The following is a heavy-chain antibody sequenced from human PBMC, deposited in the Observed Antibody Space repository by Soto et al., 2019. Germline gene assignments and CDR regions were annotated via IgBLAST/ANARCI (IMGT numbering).Heavy chain of an antibody. Sequence: QVQLQESGPGLVKPSETLSLTCTVSGGSFTSDYWSWIRQPPGKGLQWIGYSYYNGTTNYNPSLKSRRTMSQETAKGQISLELTSLTAADTAVYYCASHSGVAALGGLDHWGQGTLVTVSS. V-gene: IGHV4-59*08. CDR3: ASHSGVAALGGLDH. CDR2: SYYNGTT. D-gene: IGHD2-8*01. CDR1: GGSFTSDY. J-gene: IGHJ4*02.